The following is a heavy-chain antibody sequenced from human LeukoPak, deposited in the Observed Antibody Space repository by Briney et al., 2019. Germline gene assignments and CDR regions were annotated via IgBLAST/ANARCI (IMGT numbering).Heavy chain of an antibody. CDR3: ASSKGYCSSTSCPNWFDP. CDR1: GYTFTSYG. V-gene: IGHV1-2*02. Sequence: GASVKVSCKASGYTFTSYGISWVRQAPGQGLEWMGWINPNSGGTNYAQKFQGRVTMTRDTSISTAYMELSRLRSDDTAVYYCASSKGYCSSTSCPNWFDPWGQGTLVTVSS. J-gene: IGHJ5*02. D-gene: IGHD2-2*01. CDR2: INPNSGGT.